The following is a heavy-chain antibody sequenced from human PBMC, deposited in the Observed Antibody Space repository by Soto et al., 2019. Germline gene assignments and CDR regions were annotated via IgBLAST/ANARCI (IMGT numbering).Heavy chain of an antibody. V-gene: IGHV1-3*01. CDR1: GYTFTSYA. CDR2: INAGNGNT. CDR3: AKDAAAGIWYGMDV. Sequence: ASVKVSCKASGYTFTSYAMHWVRQAPGQRLEWMGWINAGNGNTKYSQKFQGRVTITRDTSASTAYMELSSLRSEDTAVYYCAKDAAAGIWYGMDVWGQGTTVTVSS. J-gene: IGHJ6*02. D-gene: IGHD6-13*01.